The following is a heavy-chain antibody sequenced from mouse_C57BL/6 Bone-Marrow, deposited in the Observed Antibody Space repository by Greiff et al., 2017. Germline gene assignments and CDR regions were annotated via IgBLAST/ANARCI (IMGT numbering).Heavy chain of an antibody. V-gene: IGHV5-4*01. CDR3: ARETVVAATGDCDV. Sequence: EVQLVESGGGLVKPGGSLKLSCAASGFTFSSYAMSWVRQTPEKRLEWVATISDGGSYTYYPDNVKGRFTISRDNAKNNLYLQMSHLKSEDTAMYYCARETVVAATGDCDVWGTGTTVTVSS. J-gene: IGHJ1*03. CDR1: GFTFSSYA. D-gene: IGHD1-1*01. CDR2: ISDGGSYT.